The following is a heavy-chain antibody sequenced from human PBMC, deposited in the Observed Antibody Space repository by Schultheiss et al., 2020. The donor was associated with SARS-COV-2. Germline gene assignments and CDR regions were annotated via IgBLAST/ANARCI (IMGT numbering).Heavy chain of an antibody. CDR1: GYSISSGYY. J-gene: IGHJ4*02. V-gene: IGHV4-38-2*01. CDR3: ARVGTIFALDY. D-gene: IGHD3-3*01. CDR2: IYYSGST. Sequence: GSLRLSCAVSGYSISSGYYWGWIRQPPGKGLEWIGYIYYSGSTYYNPSLKSLVTISVDTSKNQFSLKLSSVTAADTAVYYCARVGTIFALDYWGQGTLVTVSS.